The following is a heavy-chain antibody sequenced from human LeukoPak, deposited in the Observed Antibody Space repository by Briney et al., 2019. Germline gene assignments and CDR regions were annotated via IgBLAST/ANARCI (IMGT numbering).Heavy chain of an antibody. CDR1: GGSISSSSYY. J-gene: IGHJ6*03. CDR3: ARTRTTLYYYYYMDV. D-gene: IGHD4-11*01. Sequence: SETLSLTCTVSGGSISSSSYYWGWIRQPPGKGLEWIGSIYYSGSTYYNPSLKSRVTISVDTSENQFSLKLSSVTAADTAVYYCARTRTTLYYYYYMDVWGKGTTVTVSS. CDR2: IYYSGST. V-gene: IGHV4-39*07.